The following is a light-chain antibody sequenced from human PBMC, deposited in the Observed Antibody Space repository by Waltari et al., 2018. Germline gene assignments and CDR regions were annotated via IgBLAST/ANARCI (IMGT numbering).Light chain of an antibody. CDR2: EVN. J-gene: IGLJ3*02. Sequence: QSALTQPASVSGSPGPWLTISCTENGSDGVSYNLVSWYQQHPGKAPKLIIYEVNKRPSGDSNRFYASKSGNTASLTISGLQAEDESDFYCSSYEGSGTSVFGGGTKLTVL. CDR1: GSDGVSYNL. CDR3: SSYEGSGTSV. V-gene: IGLV2-23*02.